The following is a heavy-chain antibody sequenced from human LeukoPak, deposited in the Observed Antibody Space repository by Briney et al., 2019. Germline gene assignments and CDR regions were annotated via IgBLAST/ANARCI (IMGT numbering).Heavy chain of an antibody. CDR2: IYPGDSDT. V-gene: IGHV5-51*01. CDR1: GYSFTSYW. J-gene: IGHJ2*01. CDR3: ARRGSWGGSYVFWYFDL. D-gene: IGHD1-26*01. Sequence: GESLKISCKGSGYSFTSYWIGWVSQMPGKGLEWMGIIYPGDSDTRYSPSFQGQVTISADKSISTAYLQWSSLKASDTAMYYCARRGSWGGSYVFWYFDLWGRGTLVTVSS.